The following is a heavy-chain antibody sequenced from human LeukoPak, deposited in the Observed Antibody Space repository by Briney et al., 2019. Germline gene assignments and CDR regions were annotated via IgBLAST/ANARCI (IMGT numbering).Heavy chain of an antibody. CDR2: ISYDGSNK. V-gene: IGHV3-30*04. CDR1: GFTFSSYA. J-gene: IGHJ4*02. D-gene: IGHD2-15*01. Sequence: GGSLRLSCAASGFTFSSYAMHWVRQPPGKGLEWVAFISYDGSNKYYADSVKGRFTISRDNSKNTLYLQMNSLRAEDTAVYYCARVLGYCSGGSCYPDEYYFDYWGQGTLVTVSS. CDR3: ARVLGYCSGGSCYPDEYYFDY.